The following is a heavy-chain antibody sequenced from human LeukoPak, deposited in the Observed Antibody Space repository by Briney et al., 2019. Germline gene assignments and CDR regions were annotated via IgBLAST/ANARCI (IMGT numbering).Heavy chain of an antibody. CDR3: TSGAMLVS. Sequence: GGSLRLSCVASGFTFTNAWMSWVRQAPGKGLEWVGRIKRKSDGGTTDYAAPVKGRFTISRDDSKNTLYLQMNSLKTEDTAVYYCTSGAMLVSWGQGTLVTVSS. J-gene: IGHJ5*02. V-gene: IGHV3-15*01. CDR2: IKRKSDGGTT. CDR1: GFTFTNAW. D-gene: IGHD3-22*01.